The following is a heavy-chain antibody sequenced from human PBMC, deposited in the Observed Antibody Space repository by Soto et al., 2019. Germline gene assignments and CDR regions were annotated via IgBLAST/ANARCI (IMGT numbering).Heavy chain of an antibody. CDR2: MNPNSGNT. CDR1: GYTFTSYD. Sequence: GASVKVSCKASGYTFTSYDINWVRQATGQGLEGMGWMNPNSGNTGYAQKFQGRVTMTRNTSISTAYMELSSLRSEDTAVYYCARVGMYYDILTGRFDYYYYGMDVWGQGTTVTVSS. J-gene: IGHJ6*02. V-gene: IGHV1-8*01. CDR3: ARVGMYYDILTGRFDYYYYGMDV. D-gene: IGHD3-9*01.